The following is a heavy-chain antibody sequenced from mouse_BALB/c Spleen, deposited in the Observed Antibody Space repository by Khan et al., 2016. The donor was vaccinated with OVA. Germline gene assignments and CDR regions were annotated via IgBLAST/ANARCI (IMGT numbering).Heavy chain of an antibody. Sequence: EVQLQESGPGLVKPSQTVFLTCSVTGISITTGNYRWSWIRQFPGNKLEWLGFIFYSGSFNYHPSHTSRPTIARDTSQNHFFPDMHSLSAEDTATYDCARDSGFWYFDVGGAGTTVTVSS. V-gene: IGHV3-5*02. D-gene: IGHD2-2*01. CDR1: GISITTGNYR. CDR3: ARDSGFWYFDV. J-gene: IGHJ1*01. CDR2: IFYSGSF.